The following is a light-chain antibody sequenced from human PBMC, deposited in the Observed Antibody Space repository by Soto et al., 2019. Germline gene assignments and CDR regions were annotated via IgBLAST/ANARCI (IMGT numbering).Light chain of an antibody. CDR3: QQYNNWRGT. CDR1: QSVSRN. V-gene: IGKV3-15*01. J-gene: IGKJ1*01. CDR2: DAS. Sequence: EIVMTQSPATLSVSPWERVTLSCRASQSVSRNLAWYQQKPGQAPRLLIYDASTTATDIPARFSGSGSGTEFTLTISSLQSEDFAVYYCQQYNNWRGTFGQGTKVDIK.